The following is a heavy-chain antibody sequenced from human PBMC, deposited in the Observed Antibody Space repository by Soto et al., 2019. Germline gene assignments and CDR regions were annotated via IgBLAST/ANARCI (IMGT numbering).Heavy chain of an antibody. V-gene: IGHV4-30-2*01. J-gene: IGHJ4*02. Sequence: SETLSLTCTVSGGSINSGGYCWSWIRQHPGKGLEWIGYIYHSGSTYYNPSLKSRVTISVDRSKNQFSLKLSSVTAADTAVYYCAAGGGLPRYYWGQGTLVTVSS. D-gene: IGHD5-12*01. CDR3: AAGGGLPRYY. CDR1: GGSINSGGYC. CDR2: IYHSGST.